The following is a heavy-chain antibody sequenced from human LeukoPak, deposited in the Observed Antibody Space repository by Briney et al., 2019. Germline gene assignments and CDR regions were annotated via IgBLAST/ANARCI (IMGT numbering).Heavy chain of an antibody. CDR1: GYSISSGYY. CDR2: IYHSGST. V-gene: IGHV4-38-2*02. D-gene: IGHD6-19*01. Sequence: SETLSLTCTVSGYSISSGYYWGWIRQPPGKGLEWIGSIYHSGSTYYNPSLKSRVTISVDTSKNQFSLKLSSVTAADTAVYYCASPGYSSGIDDAFDIWGQGTMVTVSS. J-gene: IGHJ3*02. CDR3: ASPGYSSGIDDAFDI.